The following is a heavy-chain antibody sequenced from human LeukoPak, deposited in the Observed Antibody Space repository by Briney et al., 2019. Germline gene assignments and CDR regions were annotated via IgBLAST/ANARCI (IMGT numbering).Heavy chain of an antibody. CDR2: IWYDGSNK. CDR1: GFTFSSYG. Sequence: PGGSLRLSCAASGFTFSSYGMHWVRQAPGKGLEWVTVIWYDGSNKYYADPVKGRFTISRDDSKNTLYLQMNSLRAEDTAMYYCARGYGGNSGSFDYWGQGTLVTVSS. CDR3: ARGYGGNSGSFDY. V-gene: IGHV3-33*01. J-gene: IGHJ4*02. D-gene: IGHD4-23*01.